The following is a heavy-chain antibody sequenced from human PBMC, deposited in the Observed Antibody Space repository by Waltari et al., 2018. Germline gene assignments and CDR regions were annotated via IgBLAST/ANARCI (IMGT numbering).Heavy chain of an antibody. D-gene: IGHD1-26*01. CDR2: ISWNRGSI. CDR1: GFTFDAYA. J-gene: IGHJ4*02. CDR3: AKDRGVGATSNFDY. Sequence: EEQLVESGGGLVQPGRSLRLSCAASGFTFDAYAMHGVRQAPGKGLEWVCGISWNRGSIGYADSVKGRFTIARDNAKNSLYLQMNSLRAEDTALYYCAKDRGVGATSNFDYWGQGTLVTVSS. V-gene: IGHV3-9*01.